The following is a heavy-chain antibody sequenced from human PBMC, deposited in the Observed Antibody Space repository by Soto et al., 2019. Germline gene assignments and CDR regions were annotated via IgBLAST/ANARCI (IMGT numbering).Heavy chain of an antibody. CDR3: ARDLTGSIAVAVGGGY. CDR1: GFTFSSYS. D-gene: IGHD6-19*01. J-gene: IGHJ4*02. Sequence: GGSLRLSCAASGFTFSSYSMNWVRQAPGKGLEWVSYISSSSSTIYYADSVKGRFTISRDNAKNSLYLQMNSLRAEDTAVYYCARDLTGSIAVAVGGGYWGQGTLVTVSS. CDR2: ISSSSSTI. V-gene: IGHV3-48*01.